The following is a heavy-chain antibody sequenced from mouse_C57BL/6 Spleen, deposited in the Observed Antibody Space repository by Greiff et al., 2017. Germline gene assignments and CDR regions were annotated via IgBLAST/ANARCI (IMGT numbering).Heavy chain of an antibody. J-gene: IGHJ2*01. CDR3: ARCHYDYDEDY. V-gene: IGHV1-81*01. CDR1: GYTFTSYG. CDR2: IYPRSGNT. Sequence: VQLQQSGAELARPGASVKLSCTASGYTFTSYGISWVTQRTGQGLEWIGEIYPRSGNTYYNEKFKGKATLTADKSSSTAYMELRSLTSEDSAVYFCARCHYDYDEDYWGQGTTLTVSS. D-gene: IGHD2-4*01.